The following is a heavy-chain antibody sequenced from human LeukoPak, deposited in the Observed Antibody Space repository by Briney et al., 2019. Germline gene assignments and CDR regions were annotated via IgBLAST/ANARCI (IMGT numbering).Heavy chain of an antibody. CDR3: ATSFGATRGY. D-gene: IGHD3-10*01. J-gene: IGHJ4*02. CDR2: ITTTGGYI. Sequence: GGSLRLSCLCSGFTFTTAWMSWVRQAPGKGLEWVSSITTTGGYIYYADSVRGRFTISRDNAKNSLYLQMNSLRAEDTAVYYCATSFGATRGYWGQGTLVTVSS. CDR1: GFTFTTAW. V-gene: IGHV3-21*06.